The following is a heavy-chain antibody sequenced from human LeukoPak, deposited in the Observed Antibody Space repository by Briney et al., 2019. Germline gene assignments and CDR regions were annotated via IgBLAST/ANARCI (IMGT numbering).Heavy chain of an antibody. CDR3: AKSLEDMSTTGFDY. J-gene: IGHJ4*02. CDR2: ISWNSGII. D-gene: IGHD1-1*01. V-gene: IGHV3-9*01. CDR1: GFTFDDYA. Sequence: GGSLRLSCAASGFTFDDYAMHWVRQAPGKGLEWVSGISWNSGIIDYADSVKGRFTISRDNAKNSLYLQMNSLRAEDTALYYCAKSLEDMSTTGFDYWGQGTLVTVSS.